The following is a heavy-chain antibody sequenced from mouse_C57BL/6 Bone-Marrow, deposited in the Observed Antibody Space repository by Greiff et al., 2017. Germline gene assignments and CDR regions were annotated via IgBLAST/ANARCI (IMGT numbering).Heavy chain of an antibody. D-gene: IGHD1-1*01. Sequence: EVQGVESGGGLVKPGGSLKLSCAASGFTFSDYGMHWVRQAPEQGLEWVAYISSGSSTIDYADTVKGRFTISRDNAKNTLFLQMTSLTSEDTAMYYCAIARVVATDAMDYWGRGTSVTVSA. J-gene: IGHJ4*01. CDR1: GFTFSDYG. CDR3: AIARVVATDAMDY. CDR2: ISSGSSTI. V-gene: IGHV5-17*01.